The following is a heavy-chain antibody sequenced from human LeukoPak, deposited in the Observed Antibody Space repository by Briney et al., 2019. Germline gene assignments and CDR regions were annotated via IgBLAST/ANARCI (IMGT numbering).Heavy chain of an antibody. CDR2: IKQDGSEK. J-gene: IGHJ4*02. CDR3: ATSRVFDY. Sequence: GGSLRLSCAASGFTVSSNYMSWVRQAPGKGLEWVANIKQDGSEKYYVDSVKGRFTISRDNAENSLYLQMNSLKAEDTAVYYCATSRVFDYWGQGALVIVSS. V-gene: IGHV3-7*01. CDR1: GFTVSSNY.